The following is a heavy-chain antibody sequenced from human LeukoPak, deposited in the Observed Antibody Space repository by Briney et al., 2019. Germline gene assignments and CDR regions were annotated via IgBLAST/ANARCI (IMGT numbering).Heavy chain of an antibody. Sequence: GGSLRLSCAASGFTVSSNYMSWVRQAPGKGLEWVSVIYSGGSTYYADSVKGRFTTPRDISKNTLYLQMNSLRAEDAAVYYCASVNGDGAEYFQHWGQGTLVTVSS. V-gene: IGHV3-53*01. J-gene: IGHJ1*01. CDR3: ASVNGDGAEYFQH. CDR1: GFTVSSNY. CDR2: IYSGGST. D-gene: IGHD2-21*01.